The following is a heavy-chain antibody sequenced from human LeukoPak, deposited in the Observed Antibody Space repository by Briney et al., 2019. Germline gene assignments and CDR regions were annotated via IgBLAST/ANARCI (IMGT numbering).Heavy chain of an antibody. V-gene: IGHV3-43D*03. CDR3: SKDARNYFDY. D-gene: IGHD6-6*01. Sequence: GSLRLSCAASGFTFDDYAMHWVRQAPGKGLEWVSLITWDGGSTYYADSVKGRFTISRDDSKNSLYLQMNSLRTEDTALYYCSKDARNYFDYWGQGTLVTVSS. J-gene: IGHJ4*02. CDR2: ITWDGGST. CDR1: GFTFDDYA.